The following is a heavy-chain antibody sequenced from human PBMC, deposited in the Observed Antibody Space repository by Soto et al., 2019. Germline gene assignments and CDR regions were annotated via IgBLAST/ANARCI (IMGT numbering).Heavy chain of an antibody. CDR1: GFTVSSNY. V-gene: IGHV3-53*04. CDR2: IYSGGST. J-gene: IGHJ4*02. Sequence: GGSLRLSCAASGFTVSSNYMSWVRQAPGKGLEWVSVIYSGGSTYYADSVKGRFTIPRHNSKNTLYLQMNSLRAEDTAVYYCARSPQGLRYFDWFEYYFDYWGQGTLVTVSS. D-gene: IGHD3-9*01. CDR3: ARSPQGLRYFDWFEYYFDY.